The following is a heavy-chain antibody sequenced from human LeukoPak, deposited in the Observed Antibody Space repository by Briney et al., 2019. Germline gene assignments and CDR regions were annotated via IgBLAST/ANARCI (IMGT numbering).Heavy chain of an antibody. CDR1: GFSFSTYA. CDR2: VSSDGNNN. V-gene: IGHV3-30*04. J-gene: IGHJ4*02. CDR3: ARDLFDF. Sequence: GRSLRLSCAASGFSFSTYAMHWARQAPGKGLEWVAAVSSDGNNNYYPDSVKGRFTISRDNSKNTLSLQMNRLRDGDTAVYYCARDLFDFGDQGTLVTVSS.